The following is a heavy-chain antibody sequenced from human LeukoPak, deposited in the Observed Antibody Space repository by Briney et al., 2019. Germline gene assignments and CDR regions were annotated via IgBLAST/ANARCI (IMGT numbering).Heavy chain of an antibody. CDR3: ARDRRGYYDILTGYYVDY. CDR2: ISGSTNYI. D-gene: IGHD3-9*01. J-gene: IGHJ4*02. CDR1: GFTFSSYS. V-gene: IGHV3-21*01. Sequence: AGSLRLSCSASGFTFSSYSMNWVRQAPGKGLEWVSSISGSTNYIYYADSVKGRFTISRGNAKNSLYLQMNSLRAEDTAVYHCARDRRGYYDILTGYYVDYWGQGTLVTVSS.